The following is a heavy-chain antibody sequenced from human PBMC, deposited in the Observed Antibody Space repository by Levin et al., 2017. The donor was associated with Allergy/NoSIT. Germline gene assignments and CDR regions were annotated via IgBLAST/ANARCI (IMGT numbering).Heavy chain of an antibody. CDR3: ARDKPYDYGEYYMDV. V-gene: IGHV3-53*01. D-gene: IGHD4-17*01. J-gene: IGHJ6*03. CDR1: GFTVSSTH. CDR2: IDRDGST. Sequence: GGSLRLSCAVSGFTVSSTHMTWVRQAPGQGPEWVSFIDRDGSTHYLDSVNGRFTISRDNSKNTLYLQLDSLRVEDTAVYFCARDKPYDYGEYYMDVWGRGTTVTVSS.